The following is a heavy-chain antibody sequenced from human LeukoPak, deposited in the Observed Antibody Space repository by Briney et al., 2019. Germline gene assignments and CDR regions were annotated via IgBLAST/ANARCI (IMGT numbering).Heavy chain of an antibody. V-gene: IGHV1-2*02. CDR1: GYTFTDSY. CDR2: INPNSGAT. D-gene: IGHD3-22*01. CDR3: AIVVVIRDFDH. J-gene: IGHJ4*02. Sequence: ASVKVSGKTSGYTFTDSYIHWVRQAPGQGLEWMGWINPNSGATNYAPKFQGRVTMTRDTSISTAYMELNRLKSDDTAVFYCAIVVVIRDFDHWGQGTRVTVSS.